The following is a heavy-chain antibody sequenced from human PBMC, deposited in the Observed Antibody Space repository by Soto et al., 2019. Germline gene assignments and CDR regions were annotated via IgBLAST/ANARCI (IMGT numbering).Heavy chain of an antibody. J-gene: IGHJ3*02. CDR3: AKDRFSTIKPGSFDI. CDR2: LSYDGSNK. V-gene: IGHV3-30*18. D-gene: IGHD3-9*01. Sequence: GGSLRLSCVASGFTFSYYGIHWVRQAPGKGLEWVAVLSYDGSNKYYADSVKDRFFISRDNSKNTVFLQMNSLRAEDTALYFCAKDRFSTIKPGSFDIWGQGTMVTVSS. CDR1: GFTFSYYG.